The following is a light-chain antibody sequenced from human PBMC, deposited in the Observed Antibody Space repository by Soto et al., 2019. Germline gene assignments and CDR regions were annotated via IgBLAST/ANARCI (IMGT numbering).Light chain of an antibody. J-gene: IGLJ1*01. CDR3: QVWNSSVDHRGV. Sequence: SYQLTQSPSESVAPGHTARMTCPANNIGSKSVHWYQQRPGQAPVLVVYDDSDRPSGHPERFSGSNPGNTATPTIIRVEDGEEDDDSCQVWNSSVDHRGVVGTGTKATVL. CDR2: DDS. V-gene: IGLV3-21*02. CDR1: NIGSKS.